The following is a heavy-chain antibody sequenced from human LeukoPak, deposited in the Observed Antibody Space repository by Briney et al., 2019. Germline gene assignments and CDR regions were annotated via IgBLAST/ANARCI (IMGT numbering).Heavy chain of an antibody. Sequence: PSETLSLTCTVSGGSISSYYWSWIRQPPGKGLEWIGYIYYSGSTNYNPSLKSRVTISVDTSKNQFSLKPSSVTAADTAVYYCARDKGGEGPDYWGQGTLVTVSS. J-gene: IGHJ4*02. CDR3: ARDKGGEGPDY. CDR2: IYYSGST. D-gene: IGHD3-16*01. CDR1: GGSISSYY. V-gene: IGHV4-59*01.